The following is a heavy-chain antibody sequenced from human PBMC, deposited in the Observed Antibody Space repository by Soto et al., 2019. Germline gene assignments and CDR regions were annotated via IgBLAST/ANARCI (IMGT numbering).Heavy chain of an antibody. CDR1: GFTFDDYA. Sequence: PGGSLRLSCAASGFTFDDYAMHWVRQAPGKGLEWVSGISWNSGSIGYADSVKGRFTISRDNAKNSLYLQMNSLRAEDTALYYCAKDSHDFWSGYSAGGLFYWGQGTLVTAPQ. V-gene: IGHV3-9*01. CDR2: ISWNSGSI. D-gene: IGHD3-3*01. CDR3: AKDSHDFWSGYSAGGLFY. J-gene: IGHJ4*02.